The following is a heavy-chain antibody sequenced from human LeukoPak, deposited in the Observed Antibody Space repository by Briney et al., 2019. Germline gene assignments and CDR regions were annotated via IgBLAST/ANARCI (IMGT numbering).Heavy chain of an antibody. CDR1: GFTFSRYW. J-gene: IGHJ3*02. CDR2: INSDGSIT. D-gene: IGHD2-15*01. V-gene: IGHV3-74*01. CDR3: AKGGGLVAFDI. Sequence: GGSLRLSCAASGFTFSRYWMHWVRQAPGQGLVWVSRINSDGSITTYADSVKGRFTISRDNSKNTLYLQMNSLRAEDTAVYYCAKGGGLVAFDIWGQGTMVTVSS.